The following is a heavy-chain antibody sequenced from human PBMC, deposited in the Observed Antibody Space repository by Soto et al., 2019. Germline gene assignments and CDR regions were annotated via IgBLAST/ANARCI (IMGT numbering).Heavy chain of an antibody. J-gene: IGHJ3*02. V-gene: IGHV6-1*01. Sequence: SQTLSLTCVISGDSVSSNSAAWNWIRQSPSRGLEWLGRTYYRSKWYNGYAVSVKSRITINPDTSKSQFSLQLNSVTPEDTAVYYCARDLVTTVGLNAFDIWGQGTMVTVSS. CDR3: ARDLVTTVGLNAFDI. CDR2: TYYRSKWYN. CDR1: GDSVSSNSAA. D-gene: IGHD4-17*01.